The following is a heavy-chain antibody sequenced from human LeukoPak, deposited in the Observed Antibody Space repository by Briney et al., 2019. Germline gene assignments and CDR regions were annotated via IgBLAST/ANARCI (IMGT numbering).Heavy chain of an antibody. CDR2: ISGSGGST. J-gene: IGHJ6*03. CDR3: ARGGDFWSGYSRGYYMDV. D-gene: IGHD3-3*01. CDR1: GFTFSSNY. Sequence: GGSLRLSCAASGFTFSSNYMSWVRQAPGKGLEWVSVISGSGGSTYYADSVKGRFTISRDNSKNTLYLQMNSLRAEDTAVYFCARGGDFWSGYSRGYYMDVWGKGTTVTVSS. V-gene: IGHV3-23*01.